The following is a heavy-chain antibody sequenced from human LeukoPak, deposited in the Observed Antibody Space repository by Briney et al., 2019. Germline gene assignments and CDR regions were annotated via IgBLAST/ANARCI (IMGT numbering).Heavy chain of an antibody. J-gene: IGHJ4*02. D-gene: IGHD2-2*01. CDR1: GFTVISNY. CDR3: ARGVVVPAAFDY. V-gene: IGHV3-66*01. CDR2: IYSCGST. Sequence: RGSLRLSCAAPGFTVISNYMGWVRQAPGKVLGWVPVIYSCGSTYYADSVKGRFTISRDNSKNTLYLKMNSLRDEDTAVYYCARGVVVPAAFDYWGQGTLVTVSS.